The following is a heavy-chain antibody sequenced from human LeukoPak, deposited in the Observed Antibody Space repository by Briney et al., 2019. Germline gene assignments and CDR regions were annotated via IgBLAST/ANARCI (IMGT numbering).Heavy chain of an antibody. CDR2: ISGSGAGT. J-gene: IGHJ6*03. V-gene: IGHV3-23*01. Sequence: GGALRLSCAASGFTFSSYGMSWVRQAPGKGLEWVSGISGSGAGTHYADSVKGRFTISRDNSENTLYLQMNSLRAEDTAVYYCAAISSYYYMDVWGKGTTVTISS. CDR1: GFTFSSYG. D-gene: IGHD2-21*01. CDR3: AAISSYYYMDV.